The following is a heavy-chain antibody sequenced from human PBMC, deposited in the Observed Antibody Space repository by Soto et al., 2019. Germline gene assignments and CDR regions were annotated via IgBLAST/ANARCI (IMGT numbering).Heavy chain of an antibody. V-gene: IGHV6-1*01. J-gene: IGHJ4*02. CDR1: GDSVSSNSAA. D-gene: IGHD6-19*01. Sequence: PSQTLSLTCAISGDSVSSNSAAWNWIRQSPSRGLEWLGRTYYRSDWYNDYAVSVKSRITINPDTSKNQFSLQLNSVTPEDTAVYYCARGLTPYGSGLYYFDYWGQGTLVTVSS. CDR2: TYYRSDWYN. CDR3: ARGLTPYGSGLYYFDY.